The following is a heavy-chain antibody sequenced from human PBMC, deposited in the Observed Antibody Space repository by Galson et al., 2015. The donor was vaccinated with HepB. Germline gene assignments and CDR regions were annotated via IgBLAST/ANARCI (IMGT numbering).Heavy chain of an antibody. CDR3: ARDLGNSYDSSGYFSYFQD. D-gene: IGHD3-22*01. Sequence: SLRLSCAASGFAFTTSPMTFVRQSPGRGLDWVSTISGTGSLTYYSDSVKGRFIMSRDNSKNTVFLQMSGLRPEDTAVYYCARDLGNSYDSSGYFSYFQDWGQGTLVTVSA. CDR1: GFAFTTSP. CDR2: ISGTGSLT. V-gene: IGHV3-23*01. J-gene: IGHJ1*01.